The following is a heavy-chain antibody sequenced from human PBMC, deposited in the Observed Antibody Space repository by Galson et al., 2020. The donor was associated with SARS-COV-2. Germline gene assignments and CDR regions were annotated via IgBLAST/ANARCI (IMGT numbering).Heavy chain of an antibody. J-gene: IGHJ4*02. D-gene: IGHD3-22*01. CDR1: GLTFSNYA. CDR2: MGGSGGST. CDR3: AKRDDSSGYPYYFDY. Sequence: GGALRLSCAASGLTFSNYAMSWVRQAPGKGLEWVSAMGGSGGSTYYADSVKGRFTISRDNSKNTLYLQMNSLRAEDTAVYYCAKRDDSSGYPYYFDYWGQGTLVTVSS. V-gene: IGHV3-23*01.